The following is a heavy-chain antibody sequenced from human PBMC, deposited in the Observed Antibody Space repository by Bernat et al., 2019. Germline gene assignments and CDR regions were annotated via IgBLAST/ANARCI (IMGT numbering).Heavy chain of an antibody. CDR2: IYYSGST. D-gene: IGHD1/OR15-1a*01. CDR1: GGSISSGGCY. J-gene: IGHJ4*02. V-gene: IGHV4-31*03. CDR3: ARVSDGNIGY. Sequence: QVQLQESGPGLVKPSQTLSLTCTVPGGSISSGGCYWSWIRQHPGKGLEWVGYIYYSGSTYYNPSLKSRVTISIDTSKNQFSLKLSSVTAADTAVYYCARVSDGNIGYWGQGTLVTVPS.